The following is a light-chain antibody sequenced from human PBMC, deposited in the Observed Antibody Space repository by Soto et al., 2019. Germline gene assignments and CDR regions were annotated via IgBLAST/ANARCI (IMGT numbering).Light chain of an antibody. CDR3: QQASSFPLT. Sequence: DIQITHSPSSVSASVGDRVTITCRSSQGISSWLGWYQQKPGQAPKLLIFAASSLQSGVPPRFSGSESGTEFTLTISSLQPEDVATYYCQQASSFPLTLGGGTKVDIK. CDR1: QGISSW. V-gene: IGKV1-12*01. CDR2: AAS. J-gene: IGKJ4*01.